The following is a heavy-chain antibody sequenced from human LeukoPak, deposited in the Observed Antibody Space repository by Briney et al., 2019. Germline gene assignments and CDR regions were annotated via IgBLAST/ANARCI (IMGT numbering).Heavy chain of an antibody. V-gene: IGHV4-59*01. J-gene: IGHJ4*02. CDR2: IYYSGST. CDR3: ARTGGITIFGVAFDY. Sequence: SETLSLTCTVSGGSISSYYWSWIRQPPGKGLEWVGFIYYSGSTNYNPSFKCRVTISVDTSKNQFSLKLSSVTAADTAVYYCARTGGITIFGVAFDYWGQGTLVTVSS. D-gene: IGHD3-3*01. CDR1: GGSISSYY.